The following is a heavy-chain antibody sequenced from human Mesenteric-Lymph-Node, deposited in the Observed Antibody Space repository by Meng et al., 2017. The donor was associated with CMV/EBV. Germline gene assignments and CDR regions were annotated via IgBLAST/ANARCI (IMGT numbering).Heavy chain of an antibody. CDR1: GFTFSDYY. D-gene: IGHD3-9*01. CDR3: ARDRNDHTNYSYFEV. CDR2: ISNSGYII. Sequence: GESLKISCEASGFTFSDYYMSWIRQAPGKGLEWISYISNSGYIIYAESVRGRFTISRDNAKNSVYLQMTSLRAEDTAVYYCARDRNDHTNYSYFEVWGQGTLVTVSS. J-gene: IGHJ4*02. V-gene: IGHV3-11*01.